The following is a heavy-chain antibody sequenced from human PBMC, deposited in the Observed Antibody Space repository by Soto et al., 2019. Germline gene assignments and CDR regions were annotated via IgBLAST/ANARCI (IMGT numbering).Heavy chain of an antibody. Sequence: SVKVSCKASGGTFSSYAISWVRQAPGQGLEWMGGIIPIFGTANYAQKFQGRVTITADESTSTAYMELSSLRSEDTAVYYCARARGPRYGDYDILTGPILTGFDYWGQGTLVTVSS. CDR2: IIPIFGTA. V-gene: IGHV1-69*13. CDR3: ARARGPRYGDYDILTGPILTGFDY. D-gene: IGHD3-9*01. J-gene: IGHJ4*02. CDR1: GGTFSSYA.